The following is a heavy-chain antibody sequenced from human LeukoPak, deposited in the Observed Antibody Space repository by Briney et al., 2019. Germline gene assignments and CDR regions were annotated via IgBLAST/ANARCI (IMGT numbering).Heavy chain of an antibody. J-gene: IGHJ4*02. V-gene: IGHV1-69*05. CDR1: GGTFSSYA. D-gene: IGHD3-10*01. CDR3: ARGRKLLLWFGELSPLDY. Sequence: SVKVSCKASGGTFSSYAIGWVRQAPGQGLEWMGGIIPIFGTANYAQKLQGRVTMTTDTSTSTAYMELRSLRSDDTAVYYCARGRKLLLWFGELSPLDYWGQGTLVTVSS. CDR2: IIPIFGTA.